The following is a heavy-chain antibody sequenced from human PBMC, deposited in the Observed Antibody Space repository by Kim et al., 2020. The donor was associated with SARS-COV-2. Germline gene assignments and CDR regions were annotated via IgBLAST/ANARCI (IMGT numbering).Heavy chain of an antibody. CDR2: ISYDGSNK. CDR1: GFTFSSYG. J-gene: IGHJ4*01. Sequence: GGSLRLSCAASGFTFSSYGMHWVRQAPGKGLEWVAVISYDGSNKYYADSVKGRFTISRDNSKNTLYLQMNSLRAEDTAVYYCAKDQGFRQPINYFYYWG. V-gene: IGHV3-30*18. D-gene: IGHD5-12*01. CDR3: AKDQGFRQPINYFYY.